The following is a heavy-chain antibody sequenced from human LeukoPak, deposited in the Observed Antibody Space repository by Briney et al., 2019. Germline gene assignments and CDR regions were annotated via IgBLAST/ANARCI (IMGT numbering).Heavy chain of an antibody. CDR3: ASHQYGSGSYYHDY. CDR1: GGSINNPNYY. D-gene: IGHD3-10*01. Sequence: SQTLSLTCTVSGGSINNPNYYWSWIRQPAGKGLEWIGRISTTGSTYGPSLKSRAIISIDTPKNQFSLILSSATAADTAVYYCASHQYGSGSYYHDYWGQGALVTVSS. CDR2: ISTTGST. J-gene: IGHJ4*02. V-gene: IGHV4-61*02.